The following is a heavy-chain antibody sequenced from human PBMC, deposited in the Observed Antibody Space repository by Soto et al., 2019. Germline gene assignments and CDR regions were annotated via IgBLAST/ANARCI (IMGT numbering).Heavy chain of an antibody. Sequence: SETLSLTCTVSGGSISSGDYNWSWIRQPPGKGLEWIGYIYYSGSTYYNPSLKSRVTISVDTSKNQFSLKLSSVTAADTAVYYCARDVWVYDYYYGMDVWGQGTTVTVSS. CDR2: IYYSGST. CDR1: GGSISSGDYN. CDR3: ARDVWVYDYYYGMDV. J-gene: IGHJ6*02. V-gene: IGHV4-30-4*01. D-gene: IGHD2-8*01.